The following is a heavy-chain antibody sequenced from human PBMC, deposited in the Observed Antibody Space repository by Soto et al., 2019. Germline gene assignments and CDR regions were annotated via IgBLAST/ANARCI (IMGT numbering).Heavy chain of an antibody. D-gene: IGHD3-22*01. CDR2: ISYDGSNK. CDR1: GFTFSSYA. J-gene: IGHJ3*02. CDR3: ARPLKLYYDSSGYYYSDAFDI. Sequence: PGGSLRLSCAASGFTFSSYATHWVRQAPGKGLEWVAVISYDGSNKYYADSVKGRYTISRDNSKNTLYLQMNSLRAEDTAVYYCARPLKLYYDSSGYYYSDAFDIWGQGTMVTVSS. V-gene: IGHV3-30-3*01.